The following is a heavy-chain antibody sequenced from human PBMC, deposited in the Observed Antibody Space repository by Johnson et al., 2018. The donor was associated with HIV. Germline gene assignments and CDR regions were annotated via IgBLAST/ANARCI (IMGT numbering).Heavy chain of an antibody. CDR3: ARERSIAASPAFDI. CDR2: ISASGGST. D-gene: IGHD6-6*01. V-gene: IGHV3-23*04. Sequence: VQLVESGGGLAQPGGSLRLSCVGSGLTFSSYAMSWVRQAPGKGLEWVSAISASGGSTYYADSVKGRFTISRDNAKNSLYLQMNSLRAEDTAVYYCARERSIAASPAFDIWGQGTMVIVSS. CDR1: GLTFSSYA. J-gene: IGHJ3*02.